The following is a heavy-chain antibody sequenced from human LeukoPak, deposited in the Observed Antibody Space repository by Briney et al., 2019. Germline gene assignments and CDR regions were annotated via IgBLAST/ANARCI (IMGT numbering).Heavy chain of an antibody. CDR1: GFTFSSYS. V-gene: IGHV3-21*01. D-gene: IGHD3-10*01. CDR2: ISSSSSYV. J-gene: IGHJ4*02. CDR3: ARDQGSCYGSGSYKTFDY. Sequence: PGGSLRLSCAASGFTFSSYSMNWVRQAPGKGLEWVSSISSSSSYVYYADSVKGRFTISRDNAKNSLYLQMNRLRAEDTAVYYCARDQGSCYGSGSYKTFDYWGQGTLVTVSS.